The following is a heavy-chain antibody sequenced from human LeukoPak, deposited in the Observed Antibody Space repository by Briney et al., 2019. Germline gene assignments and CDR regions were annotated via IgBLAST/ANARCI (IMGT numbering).Heavy chain of an antibody. CDR3: AIRSPVNRAFDI. V-gene: IGHV6-1*01. CDR1: GDSASSNSAA. CDR2: TYYRSKWYN. J-gene: IGHJ3*02. Sequence: SQALSLTCAISGDSASSNSAAWNWIRQSPSRGLEWLGRTYYRSKWYNDYAVSVKSRITINPDTSKNQFSLQLNSVTPEDTAVYYCAIRSPVNRAFDIWGQGTMVTVSS.